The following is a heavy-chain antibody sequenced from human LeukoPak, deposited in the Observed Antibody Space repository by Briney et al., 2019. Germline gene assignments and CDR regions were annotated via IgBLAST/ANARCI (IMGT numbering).Heavy chain of an antibody. CDR3: ARHLKLTGYWYFDL. J-gene: IGHJ2*01. Sequence: SETLSLTCTVSGGSISSSSYYWGWIRQPPGKGLEWIGSIYYIGSTYYNPSLESRVTISVDTSKNQFSLRLSSVTAADTAVYYCARHLKLTGYWYFDLWGRGTLVTVSS. D-gene: IGHD1-20*01. V-gene: IGHV4-39*01. CDR1: GGSISSSSYY. CDR2: IYYIGST.